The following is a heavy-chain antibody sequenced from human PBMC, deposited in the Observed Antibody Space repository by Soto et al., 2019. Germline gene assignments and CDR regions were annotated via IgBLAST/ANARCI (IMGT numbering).Heavy chain of an antibody. J-gene: IGHJ6*02. D-gene: IGHD2-15*01. V-gene: IGHV3-33*01. CDR1: GFTFSSYG. CDR2: IWYDGSNK. Sequence: QVQLVESGGGVVQPGRSLRLSCAASGFTFSSYGMHWVRQAPGKGLEWVAVIWYDGSNKYYADSVKGRFTISRDNSKNTLYLQMNSLRAEDTAVYYCATLGGCSGGSCYSRSYYYGMDVWGQGTTVTVSS. CDR3: ATLGGCSGGSCYSRSYYYGMDV.